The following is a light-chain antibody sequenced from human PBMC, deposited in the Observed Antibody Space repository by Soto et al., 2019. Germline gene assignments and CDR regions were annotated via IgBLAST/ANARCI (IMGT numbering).Light chain of an antibody. J-gene: IGKJ1*01. CDR1: QSVSSD. CDR3: LHYSDWPRWT. V-gene: IGKV3-15*01. CDR2: GAS. Sequence: EIVLTPSPGTLSLSPVERATLSCRASQSVSSDLAWYQQVPGQAPRLLIFGASTRATGIPARFSGSGSGTEFTLTISSLQSEDFAVYYCLHYSDWPRWTFGQGTKVDIK.